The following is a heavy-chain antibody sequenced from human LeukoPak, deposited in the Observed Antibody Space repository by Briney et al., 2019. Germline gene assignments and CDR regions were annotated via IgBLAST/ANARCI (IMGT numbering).Heavy chain of an antibody. J-gene: IGHJ3*02. Sequence: SETLSLTCTVSGGSISSYYWSWIRQPPGKGLEWIGYIYYSGSTNYNPSLKSRVTISVDTSKNQFSLKLSSVTAADTAVYYCAREGGRDYDFWSGPMGAFDIWGQGTMVTVSS. CDR3: AREGGRDYDFWSGPMGAFDI. D-gene: IGHD3-3*01. CDR1: GGSISSYY. CDR2: IYYSGST. V-gene: IGHV4-59*01.